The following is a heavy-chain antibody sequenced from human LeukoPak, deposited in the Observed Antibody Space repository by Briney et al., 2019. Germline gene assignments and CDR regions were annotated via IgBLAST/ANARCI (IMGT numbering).Heavy chain of an antibody. CDR1: GFTFRTYW. Sequence: GGSLRLSCAASGFTFRTYWMHWVRQAPGKELVWVARIDSDDTSTYADSVKGRFTISRDNAKNTLYLQMNSLRAEDTAAYYCARDRGIAAATENFDYWGQGALVTVSS. V-gene: IGHV3-74*01. CDR2: IDSDDTST. CDR3: ARDRGIAAATENFDY. D-gene: IGHD6-13*01. J-gene: IGHJ4*02.